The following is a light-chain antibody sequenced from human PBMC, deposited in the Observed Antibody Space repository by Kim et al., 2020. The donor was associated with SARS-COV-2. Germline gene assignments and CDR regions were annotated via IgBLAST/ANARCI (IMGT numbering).Light chain of an antibody. CDR2: GAS. CDR3: QQYNDWPLLT. CDR1: QSVKNR. V-gene: IGKV3-15*01. J-gene: IGKJ4*01. Sequence: APGERVTLACRASQSVKNRLAWYQQRPGQAPRLLNYGASTRATDISARFSGSGSGTEFTLTIRSLQSEDLAFYYCQQYNDWPLLTFGGGTKVDI.